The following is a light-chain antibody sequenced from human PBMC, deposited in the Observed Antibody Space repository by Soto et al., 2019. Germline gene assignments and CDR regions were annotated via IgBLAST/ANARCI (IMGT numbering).Light chain of an antibody. J-gene: IGLJ1*01. CDR1: SSDVGGYNY. CDR2: EVS. V-gene: IGLV2-8*01. Sequence: HCVLTQPPSGFGSPGQSVTSSCTGTSSDVGGYNYVSWYQQHPGKAPKLMIYEVSKRPSGVPDRFSGSKSGNTASLTVSGLQAEVVVNYSSRSYVYTISLHVF. CDR3: RSYVYTISLHV.